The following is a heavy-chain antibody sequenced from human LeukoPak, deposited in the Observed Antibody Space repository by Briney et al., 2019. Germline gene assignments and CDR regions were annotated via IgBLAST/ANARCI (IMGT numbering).Heavy chain of an antibody. CDR3: ARAGGVKTAALDLDY. V-gene: IGHV3-21*01. J-gene: IGHJ4*02. Sequence: GGSLRLSCTASAFTFSSYSMNWVRQAPGKGLEWVSSISSSSSYIYYADSVKGRFTISRDNAKNSLFLQMDSLRAEDTAVYYCARAGGVKTAALDLDYWGQGTLVTVSS. CDR2: ISSSSSYI. D-gene: IGHD6-25*01. CDR1: AFTFSSYS.